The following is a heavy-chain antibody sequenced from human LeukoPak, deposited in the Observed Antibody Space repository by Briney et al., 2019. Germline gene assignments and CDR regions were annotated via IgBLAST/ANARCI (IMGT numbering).Heavy chain of an antibody. D-gene: IGHD6-13*01. Sequence: KPSETLSLTCTVPGGSISSSSYYWGWIRQPPGKGLEWIGSIYYSGSTYYNPSLKSRVTISVDTSKTQFSLKLSSVTAADTAVYYCARDGTPGVLDVLGLNWFDPWGQGTLVTVSS. CDR2: IYYSGST. CDR3: ARDGTPGVLDVLGLNWFDP. V-gene: IGHV4-39*02. J-gene: IGHJ5*02. CDR1: GGSISSSSYY.